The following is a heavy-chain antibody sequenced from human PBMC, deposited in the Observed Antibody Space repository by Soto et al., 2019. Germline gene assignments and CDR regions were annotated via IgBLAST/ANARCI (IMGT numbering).Heavy chain of an antibody. CDR2: IYGTGTT. D-gene: IGHD1-26*01. V-gene: IGHV4-61*01. J-gene: IGHJ5*02. CDR3: AGFSSGTYLFDL. CDR1: GYSVSSSYY. Sequence: SETLSLTCSVSGYSVSSSYYWSWIRQPPGKGLEWIGYIYGTGTTNYSPSLTNRVTISVDMSKNQFSLRLSSVTAADTAVYYCAGFSSGTYLFDLWGQGTPVTVSS.